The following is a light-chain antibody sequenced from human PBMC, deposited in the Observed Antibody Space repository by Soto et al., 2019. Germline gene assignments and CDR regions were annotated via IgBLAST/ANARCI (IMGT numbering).Light chain of an antibody. V-gene: IGKV3-20*01. J-gene: IGKJ4*01. CDR1: QSLDGNF. CDR3: RQYGRSLGFA. Sequence: EIVLMQSPGTLSLSPGERATLSCRASQSLDGNFLAWYQEKPGQAPRLVIHGASTRAPGISDRFSGSGSGTDFTLTISRLEPEDFAVYYCRQYGRSLGFAFGGGTKVDIK. CDR2: GAS.